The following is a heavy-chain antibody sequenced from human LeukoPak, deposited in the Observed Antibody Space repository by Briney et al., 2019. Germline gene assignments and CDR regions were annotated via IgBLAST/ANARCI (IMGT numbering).Heavy chain of an antibody. V-gene: IGHV1-8*01. D-gene: IGHD2-15*01. J-gene: IGHJ4*02. CDR3: ARAGGYCGRISCPYYFDY. Sequence: ASVKVSCKASGYTFTSYDINWVRQATGQGLEWMGWMNPNSGNTGYAQKFQGRVTMTRNTSISTAYMEPSSLRSEDAAVYYCARAGGYCGRISCPYYFDYWGQGSLVAVSS. CDR1: GYTFTSYD. CDR2: MNPNSGNT.